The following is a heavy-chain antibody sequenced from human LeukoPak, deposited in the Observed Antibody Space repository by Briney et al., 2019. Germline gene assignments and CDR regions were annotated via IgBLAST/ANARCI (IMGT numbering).Heavy chain of an antibody. CDR3: ARDPPPANPAFDI. D-gene: IGHD4/OR15-4a*01. CDR2: ISSGSRAV. CDR1: GFTVSSYS. Sequence: GGSLRLSCVASGFTVSSYSMNWVRQAPGKGLEWVSYISSGSRAVSYADSVKGRFTISRDNAKNSLCLQMNSLRADDTAVYYCARDPPPANPAFDIWGQGTMVTVSS. J-gene: IGHJ3*02. V-gene: IGHV3-48*01.